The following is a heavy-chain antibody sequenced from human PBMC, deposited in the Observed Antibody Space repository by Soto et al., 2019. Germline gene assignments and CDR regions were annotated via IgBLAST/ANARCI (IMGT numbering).Heavy chain of an antibody. CDR2: ISGSGGST. CDR3: AKEEGIADQNDY. J-gene: IGHJ4*02. CDR1: GFTFSSYA. Sequence: EVQLLESGGGLVQPGGSLRLSCAASGFTFSSYAMSWVRQAPGKGLEWVSAISGSGGSTYYADSVKGRFTISRDNSKNMLYLQMKSLRAEDTAVYYCAKEEGIADQNDYWGQGTLVTVSS. V-gene: IGHV3-23*01. D-gene: IGHD6-13*01.